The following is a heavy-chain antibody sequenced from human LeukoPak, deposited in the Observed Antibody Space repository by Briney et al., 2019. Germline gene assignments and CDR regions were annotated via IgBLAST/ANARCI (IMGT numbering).Heavy chain of an antibody. CDR3: AKDITHDYGDYRDAFGI. J-gene: IGHJ3*02. CDR2: ISWNSGSI. Sequence: GGSLRLSCAASGFTFDDYAMHWVRQAPGKGLEWVSGISWNSGSIGYADSVKGRFTISRDNAKNSLYLQMNSLRAEDTALYYCAKDITHDYGDYRDAFGIWGQGTMVTVSS. V-gene: IGHV3-9*01. CDR1: GFTFDDYA. D-gene: IGHD4-17*01.